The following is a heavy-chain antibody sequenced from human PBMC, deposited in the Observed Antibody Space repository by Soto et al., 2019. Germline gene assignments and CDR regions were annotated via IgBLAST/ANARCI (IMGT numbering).Heavy chain of an antibody. Sequence: QVQLVQSGAEVKKPGASVKVSCKASGYTFTSYGISWVRQAPGQGLEWMGWISAYNGNTNYAQKLQGRVTMTTDTSTSTAYRGLRSLRSDDAAVYYCARDRGTYGDPGGWVGPGGQGTLGTGSA. CDR1: GYTFTSYG. V-gene: IGHV1-18*01. D-gene: IGHD4-17*01. CDR3: ARDRGTYGDPGGWVGP. J-gene: IGHJ5*02. CDR2: ISAYNGNT.